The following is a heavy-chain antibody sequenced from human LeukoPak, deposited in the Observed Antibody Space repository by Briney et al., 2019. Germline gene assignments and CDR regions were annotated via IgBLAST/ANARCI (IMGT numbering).Heavy chain of an antibody. CDR1: GFTFSSYS. J-gene: IGHJ4*02. V-gene: IGHV3-21*01. Sequence: PGGSLRLSCAASGFTFSSYSMNWVRQAPGKGLEWVSSISSSSSYIYYADSVKGRFTISRDNAKNSLYLQMNSLRAEDTAVYYCARDPGPFYSSSWYGIVDYGGQGTLVTVSS. D-gene: IGHD6-13*01. CDR2: ISSSSSYI. CDR3: ARDPGPFYSSSWYGIVDY.